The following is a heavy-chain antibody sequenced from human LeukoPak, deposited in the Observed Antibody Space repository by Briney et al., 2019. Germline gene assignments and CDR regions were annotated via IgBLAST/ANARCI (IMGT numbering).Heavy chain of an antibody. V-gene: IGHV1-69*01. J-gene: IGHJ2*01. D-gene: IGHD3-22*01. CDR1: GGTFSSYA. Sequence: GSSVKVSCKASGGTFSSYAISWVRQAPGQGLEWMGGIIPIFGTANYAQKFQGRVTITADESTSTAYMELSSLRSEDTAVYYCARDPLVGDSSGYYSYWYFDLWGRGTLVTVSS. CDR2: IIPIFGTA. CDR3: ARDPLVGDSSGYYSYWYFDL.